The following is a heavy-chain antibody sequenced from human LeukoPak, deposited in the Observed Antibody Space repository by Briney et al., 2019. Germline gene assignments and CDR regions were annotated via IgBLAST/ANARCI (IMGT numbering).Heavy chain of an antibody. CDR2: ISAYNGNT. D-gene: IGHD1-1*01. CDR3: ARESHETREDY. CDR1: GYTFTSYG. V-gene: IGHV1-18*01. Sequence: RASVKVSCKASGYTFTSYGISWVRQAPGQGLEWMGWISAYNGNTNYAQKLQGRVTMTTDTSTSTAYMELRSLRSDDTAMYYCARESHETREDYWGQGTLVTVSS. J-gene: IGHJ4*02.